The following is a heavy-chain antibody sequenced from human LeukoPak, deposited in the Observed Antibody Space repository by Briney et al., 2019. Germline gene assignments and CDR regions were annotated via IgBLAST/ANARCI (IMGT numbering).Heavy chain of an antibody. D-gene: IGHD6-6*01. J-gene: IGHJ5*02. Sequence: SVKVSCKASGGTFSSYTISWVREAPGQGREWMGRIIPILGIANYAQKFQGRVTITADKSTSTAYMELSSLRSEDTAVYYCSRDSAARPPDWFDPWGQGTLVTVSS. CDR1: GGTFSSYT. CDR2: IIPILGIA. V-gene: IGHV1-69*02. CDR3: SRDSAARPPDWFDP.